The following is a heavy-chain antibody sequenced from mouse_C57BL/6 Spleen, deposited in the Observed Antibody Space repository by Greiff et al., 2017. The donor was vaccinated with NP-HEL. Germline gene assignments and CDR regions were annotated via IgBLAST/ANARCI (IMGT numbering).Heavy chain of an antibody. J-gene: IGHJ2*01. CDR1: GYTFTDYE. CDR2: IDPETGGT. D-gene: IGHD1-1*01. CDR3: TLTTVVEYSFDS. V-gene: IGHV1-15*01. Sequence: QVQLKQSGAELVRPGASVTLSCKASGYTFTDYEMHWVKQTPVHGLEWIGAIDPETGGTAYNQKFKGKAILTADKSSSTAYMELRSLTSEDSAVYYCTLTTVVEYSFDSWGQDTTLTVSS.